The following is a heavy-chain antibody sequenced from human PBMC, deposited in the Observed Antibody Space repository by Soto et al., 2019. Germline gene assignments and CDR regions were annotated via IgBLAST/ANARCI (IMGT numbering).Heavy chain of an antibody. CDR2: ISSTSTYT. CDR1: GFSFSSYS. V-gene: IGHV3-21*01. D-gene: IGHD3-16*01. J-gene: IGHJ4*02. CDR3: ARGGGNYVYSFHY. Sequence: GGSMRLSCAASGFSFSSYSMNWVRQAPGKGLERVSSISSTSTYTYNAATVKGRHTISRDNAKKSLYLQMNSLRAEDTAVYYCARGGGNYVYSFHYWGQGT.